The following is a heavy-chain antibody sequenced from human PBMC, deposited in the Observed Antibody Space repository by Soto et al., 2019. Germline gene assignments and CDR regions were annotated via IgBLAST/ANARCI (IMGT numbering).Heavy chain of an antibody. CDR1: GFTFSSYG. J-gene: IGHJ4*02. D-gene: IGHD3-16*01. V-gene: IGHV3-33*01. CDR2: IWYDGSNK. CDR3: TIEGAYPGPDFDY. Sequence: GGSLRLSCAASGFTFSSYGMHWVRQAPGKGLEWVAVIWYDGSNKYYADSVKGRFTISRDNSKNTLYLQMNSLRAEDTAVYYCTIEGAYPGPDFDYWGQGTLVTVSS.